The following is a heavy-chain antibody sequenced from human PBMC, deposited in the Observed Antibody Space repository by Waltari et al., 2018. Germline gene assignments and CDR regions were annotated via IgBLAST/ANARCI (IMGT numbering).Heavy chain of an antibody. CDR2: IYHSGST. V-gene: IGHV4-38-2*02. Sequence: QVQLQESGPGLVKPSETLSLTCAVSGYSISSGYYWGWIRQPPGKGLEWIGSIYHSGSTYYNPSLKSRVTISVDTSKNQFSLKLSSVTAADTAVYYCARDRADSGYDYWGQGTLVTVSS. CDR1: GYSISSGYY. J-gene: IGHJ4*02. CDR3: ARDRADSGYDY. D-gene: IGHD5-12*01.